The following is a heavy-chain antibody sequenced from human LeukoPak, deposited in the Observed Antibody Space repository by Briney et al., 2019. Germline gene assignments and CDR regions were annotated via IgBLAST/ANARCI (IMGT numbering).Heavy chain of an antibody. D-gene: IGHD6-19*01. Sequence: PSETLSLTCAVYGGSLSGYYWSWIRQPPGKGLEWIGEINDRGSTNYNPSLKSRVTISVDTSKNQFSLKLSSVTAADTAVYYCARGRVGGGWYGYDYWGQGTLVTVSS. J-gene: IGHJ4*02. CDR1: GGSLSGYY. CDR2: INDRGST. CDR3: ARGRVGGGWYGYDY. V-gene: IGHV4-34*01.